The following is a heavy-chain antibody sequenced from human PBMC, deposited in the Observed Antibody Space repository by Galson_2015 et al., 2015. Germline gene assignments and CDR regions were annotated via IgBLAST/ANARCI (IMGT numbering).Heavy chain of an antibody. D-gene: IGHD2-15*01. CDR2: INPSGGST. J-gene: IGHJ6*03. CDR1: GYTFTSYY. CDR3: ARDPGRYCSGGSCYTPVGYYYMDV. Sequence: SVKVSCKASGYTFTSYYMHWVRQAPGQGLEWMGIINPSGGSTSYAQKFQGRVTMTRDTSTSTVYMGLSSLRSEDTAVYYCARDPGRYCSGGSCYTPVGYYYMDVWGKGTTVTVSS. V-gene: IGHV1-46*01.